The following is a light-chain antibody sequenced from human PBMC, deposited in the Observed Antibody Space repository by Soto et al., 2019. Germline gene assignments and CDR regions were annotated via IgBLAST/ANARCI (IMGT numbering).Light chain of an antibody. Sequence: AIQMTQSPSSLSASVGDRVTITCGASQGIRNDLGWYQQKQGKAPKLLIYAASSLQSGVPSRLSGSGYGTDFTLTISSMKTEDFETYYCLLDFRYFWAFGQGTKVDIK. CDR1: QGIRND. V-gene: IGKV1-6*01. CDR2: AAS. J-gene: IGKJ1*01. CDR3: LLDFRYFWA.